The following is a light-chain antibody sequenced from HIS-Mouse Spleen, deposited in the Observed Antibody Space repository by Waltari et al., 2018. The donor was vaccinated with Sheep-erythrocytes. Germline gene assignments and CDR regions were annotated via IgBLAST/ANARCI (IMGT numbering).Light chain of an antibody. CDR2: EGS. V-gene: IGLV2-11*01. J-gene: IGLJ1*01. CDR1: SSDVGSYNL. Sequence: QSALTQPRSVSGSPGQSVTISCTGTSSDVGSYNLVSWYQQNPGKAPKLMIYEGSKRPSGVSNRFSGSKSGNTASLTISGLQAEDEADYYCCSYAGSYNHVFATGTKVTVL. CDR3: CSYAGSYNHV.